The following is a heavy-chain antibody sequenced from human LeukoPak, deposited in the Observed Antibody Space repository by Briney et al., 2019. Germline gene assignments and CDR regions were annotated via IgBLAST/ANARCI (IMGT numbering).Heavy chain of an antibody. CDR2: ISAYNSNT. V-gene: IGHV1-18*01. Sequence: ASVKVSCKASGYTFSNYGISWVRQAPGQGLEWMGWISAYNSNTHYAQKLQGRVTMTTDTSTSTAYMELRSLRSDDTAVYYCARVQWLLLPIDYWGQGTLVTVSS. J-gene: IGHJ4*02. CDR3: ARVQWLLLPIDY. D-gene: IGHD3-22*01. CDR1: GYTFSNYG.